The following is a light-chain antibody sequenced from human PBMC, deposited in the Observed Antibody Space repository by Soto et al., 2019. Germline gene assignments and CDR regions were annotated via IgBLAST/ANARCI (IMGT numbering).Light chain of an antibody. CDR1: SSNIGAGYD. J-gene: IGLJ3*02. CDR2: ANT. CDR3: QSYDNSLSAWV. V-gene: IGLV1-40*01. Sequence: QSVLTQPPSVSGAPGQRVTISCTGSSSNIGAGYDVHWYQQLPGTAPKLFIYANTNRPSGVPDRFSGSKSDTSASLAVTGLRAEDEADYYCQSYDNSLSAWVFGGGTQLTVL.